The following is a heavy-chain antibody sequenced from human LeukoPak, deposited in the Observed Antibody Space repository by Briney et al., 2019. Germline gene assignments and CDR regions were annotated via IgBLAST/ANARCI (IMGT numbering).Heavy chain of an antibody. J-gene: IGHJ5*02. D-gene: IGHD5-18*01. V-gene: IGHV4-39*07. Sequence: SETLSLTCTVSGGSISSSPYYWGWIRQPPGKGLEWIGSIYYSGTTHYNPSLESRVTISVDTSKNQFSLKLASVTAADTAIYYCAKGAGGFSYYNWFDPRGQGTLVTVSS. CDR1: GGSISSSPYY. CDR2: IYYSGTT. CDR3: AKGAGGFSYYNWFDP.